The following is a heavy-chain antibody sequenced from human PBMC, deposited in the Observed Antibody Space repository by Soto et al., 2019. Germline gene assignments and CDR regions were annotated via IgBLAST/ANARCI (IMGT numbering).Heavy chain of an antibody. V-gene: IGHV3-23*01. J-gene: IGHJ3*02. Sequence: HPGGSLRLSCAASGFTVSSNSMSWVRQASGKGLEWVSGISSSGGSTYYADSVKGRFTISRDNSKSTLYLQINSLRAEDTAVYYCAKGFIVGATDAFDMWGQGTMVTVSS. D-gene: IGHD1-26*01. CDR2: ISSSGGST. CDR3: AKGFIVGATDAFDM. CDR1: GFTVSSNS.